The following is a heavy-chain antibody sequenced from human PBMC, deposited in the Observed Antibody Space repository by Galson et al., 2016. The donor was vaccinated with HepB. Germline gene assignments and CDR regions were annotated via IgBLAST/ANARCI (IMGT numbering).Heavy chain of an antibody. CDR3: ARGREGAAGYYYGMDV. V-gene: IGHV1-69*13. D-gene: IGHD1-26*01. Sequence: SVKVSCKASGGTFGTYAISWVRQAPGQGLDWMGGIIPIYGTTHYAQKFQGRVTMTADESTNTAYMELSSLRSEDTAVYYCARGREGAAGYYYGMDVWGQGTTVTVSS. CDR1: GGTFGTYA. CDR2: IIPIYGTT. J-gene: IGHJ6*02.